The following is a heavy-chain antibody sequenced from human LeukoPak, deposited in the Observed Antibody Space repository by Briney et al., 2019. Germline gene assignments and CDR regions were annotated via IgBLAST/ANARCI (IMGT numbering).Heavy chain of an antibody. J-gene: IGHJ5*02. CDR1: GFTFTSCA. V-gene: IGHV3-23*01. D-gene: IGHD4-11*01. CDR2: ISGSGGTT. Sequence: GGSLRLSCAASGFTFTSCAMSWVRQAPGGGLEWVSTISGSGGTTYFAAPVKGRFTISRDNSKNTLYLQMNSLRAEDTAVYYCAKDDHDYSNLGGFDPWGQGTLVTVSS. CDR3: AKDDHDYSNLGGFDP.